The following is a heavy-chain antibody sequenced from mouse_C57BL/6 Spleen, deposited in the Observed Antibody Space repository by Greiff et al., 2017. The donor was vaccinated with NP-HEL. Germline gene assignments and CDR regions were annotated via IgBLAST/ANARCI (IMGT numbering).Heavy chain of an antibody. CDR3: ERGYYYGRSYRLDV. Sequence: QVQLQQPGAELVMPGASVKLSCKASGYTFTSYWMHWVKQRPGQGLEWIGEIDPSDSYTNYNQKFKGKSTLTVDKSSSTAYMQLSSLTSEDSAVYYCERGYYYGRSYRLDVWGTGTTVTVSS. V-gene: IGHV1-69*01. D-gene: IGHD1-1*01. CDR2: IDPSDSYT. J-gene: IGHJ1*03. CDR1: GYTFTSYW.